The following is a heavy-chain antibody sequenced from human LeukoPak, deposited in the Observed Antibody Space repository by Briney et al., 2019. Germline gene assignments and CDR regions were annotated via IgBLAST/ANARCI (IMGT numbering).Heavy chain of an antibody. Sequence: GGSLRLSCAASGFTFSSYSMNWVRQAPGKGLEWVSYISSGSDTIYYADSVKGRFTISRDNSKNMVYLQMNSLRAEDTALYYCVGDPPNSGYAFQVWGHGTVVTVSS. D-gene: IGHD3-22*01. CDR3: VGDPPNSGYAFQV. CDR2: ISSGSDTI. V-gene: IGHV3-48*01. CDR1: GFTFSSYS. J-gene: IGHJ3*01.